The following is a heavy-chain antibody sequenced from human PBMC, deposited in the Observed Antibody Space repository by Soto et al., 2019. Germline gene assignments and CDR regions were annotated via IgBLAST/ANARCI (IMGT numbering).Heavy chain of an antibody. D-gene: IGHD3-16*02. CDR2: INPNSGGT. CDR3: ARGDLYIWECYRQPHDVFSI. J-gene: IGHJ3*02. Sequence: ASVKVSCKASGYTSTGYYMHWVRQAPGQGLEWMGWINPNSGGTNYAQKFQGWVTMTRDTSISTAYMELSRLRSDDTAVYYFARGDLYIWECYRQPHDVFSISGQGTMVTVSS. CDR1: GYTSTGYY. V-gene: IGHV1-2*04.